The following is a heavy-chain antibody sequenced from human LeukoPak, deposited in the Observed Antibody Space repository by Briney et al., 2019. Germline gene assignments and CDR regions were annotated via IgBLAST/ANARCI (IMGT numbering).Heavy chain of an antibody. Sequence: SETLSLTCTVSGGSLSSYYWSWIRQTPGKGLEWIGYIYYSGSTNFNPSLKSRVTISVDTSKNQFSLKMSSVTAADTAVYYCARRRGSSWLNYYYYYMDVWGKGTTVTISS. CDR2: IYYSGST. J-gene: IGHJ6*03. CDR1: GGSLSSYY. D-gene: IGHD6-13*01. V-gene: IGHV4-59*12. CDR3: ARRRGSSWLNYYYYYMDV.